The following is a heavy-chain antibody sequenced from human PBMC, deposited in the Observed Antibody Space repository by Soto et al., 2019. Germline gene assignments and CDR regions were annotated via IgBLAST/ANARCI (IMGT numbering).Heavy chain of an antibody. CDR1: GPTFSTYG. V-gene: IGHV3-21*01. CDR2: ITSSGSYI. Sequence: DVQLVESGGGLVKPGGSLRLSCVASGPTFSTYGMNWIRQTPGKGLEWVSSITSSGSYIHYADSVQGRFTVSRDNAKKSMYLQMHSPRVEDTAVYFCARDESAGSSTSNWGQGTLVTVSS. CDR3: ARDESAGSSTSN. D-gene: IGHD2-2*01. J-gene: IGHJ4*02.